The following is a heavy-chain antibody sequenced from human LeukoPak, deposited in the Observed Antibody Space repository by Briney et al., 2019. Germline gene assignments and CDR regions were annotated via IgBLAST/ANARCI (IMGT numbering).Heavy chain of an antibody. CDR1: GGSISSSSYY. CDR2: INHSGST. V-gene: IGHV4-39*07. D-gene: IGHD3-10*01. CDR3: ARRTTTYYYGSGSPDP. J-gene: IGHJ5*02. Sequence: PSETLSLTCTVSGGSISSSSYYWSWIRQPPGKGLEWIGEINHSGSTNYNPSLKSRVTISVDTSKNQFSLKLSSVTAADTAVYYCARRTTTYYYGSGSPDPWGQGTLVTVSS.